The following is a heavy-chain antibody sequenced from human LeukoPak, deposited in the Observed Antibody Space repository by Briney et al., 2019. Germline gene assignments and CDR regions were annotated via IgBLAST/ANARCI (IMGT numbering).Heavy chain of an antibody. CDR3: AELGITMIGGV. J-gene: IGHJ6*04. Sequence: GGSLRLSCAASGFTFSSYWMSWVRQAPGKGLEWVANIKQDGSEKYYVDSVKGRFTISRDNAKNSLYLQMNGLRAEDTAVYYCAELGITMIGGVWGKGTTVTVSS. V-gene: IGHV3-7*01. CDR2: IKQDGSEK. D-gene: IGHD3-10*02. CDR1: GFTFSSYW.